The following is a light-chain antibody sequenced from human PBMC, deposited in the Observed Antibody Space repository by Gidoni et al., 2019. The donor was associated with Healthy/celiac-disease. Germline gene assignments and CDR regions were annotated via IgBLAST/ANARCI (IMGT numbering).Light chain of an antibody. Sequence: ELVLTQSPGTLSLSPGERATLSCRASQSVSSSYLAWYQQKPGQAPRLLIYGASSRATGSPDRVSGSGSGTDFTLTISRLEHEDFAVYYCQQYGSSRYTFGQGTKLEIK. CDR2: GAS. CDR1: QSVSSSY. CDR3: QQYGSSRYT. V-gene: IGKV3-20*01. J-gene: IGKJ2*01.